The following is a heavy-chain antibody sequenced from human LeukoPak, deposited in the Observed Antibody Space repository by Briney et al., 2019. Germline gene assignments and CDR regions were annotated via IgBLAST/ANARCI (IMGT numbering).Heavy chain of an antibody. CDR2: IYYSGSTNYNPS. J-gene: IGHJ3*02. V-gene: IGHV4-59*01. Sequence: SETLSLTCTVSGGSISSYYWSWIRQPPGKGLEWMGYIYYSGSTNYNPSNYNPSLKSRVTISVDTSKNQFSLKLSSVTAADTAVYYCARDVSGVAGSAFDIWGQGTMVTVSS. CDR3: ARDVSGVAGSAFDI. CDR1: GGSISSYY. D-gene: IGHD6-19*01.